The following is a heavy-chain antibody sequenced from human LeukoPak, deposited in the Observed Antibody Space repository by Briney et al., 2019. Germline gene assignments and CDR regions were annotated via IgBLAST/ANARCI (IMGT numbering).Heavy chain of an antibody. CDR2: IYYSGST. Sequence: SETLSLTCTVSGGSISSYYWSWIRQPPGKGLEWIGYIYYSGSTKYNPSLKSRVTISVDASKTQFSLKLNSVTAADTAVYYCARGSRELYYFNYWGQGTLVTVSS. CDR1: GGSISSYY. CDR3: ARGSRELYYFNY. J-gene: IGHJ4*02. D-gene: IGHD1-7*01. V-gene: IGHV4-59*01.